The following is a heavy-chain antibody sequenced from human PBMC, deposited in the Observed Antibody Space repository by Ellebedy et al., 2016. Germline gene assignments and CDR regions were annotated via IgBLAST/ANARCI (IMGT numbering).Heavy chain of an antibody. Sequence: SETLSLTCTVSGGSISSYYWSWIRQPPGKGLEWIGYIYYSGSTNYNPSLKSRVTISVDTSKNQFSLKLSSVTAADTAVYYCARVTHYDILTGYSHFDYWGQGTLVTVSS. J-gene: IGHJ4*02. V-gene: IGHV4-59*01. CDR2: IYYSGST. D-gene: IGHD3-9*01. CDR3: ARVTHYDILTGYSHFDY. CDR1: GGSISSYY.